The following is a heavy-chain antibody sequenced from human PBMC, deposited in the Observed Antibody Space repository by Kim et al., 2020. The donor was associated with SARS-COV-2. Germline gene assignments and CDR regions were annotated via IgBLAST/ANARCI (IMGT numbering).Heavy chain of an antibody. CDR1: GFTFSSYE. D-gene: IGHD6-19*01. CDR2: ISSSGSTI. Sequence: GSLRLSCAASGFTFSSYEMNWVRQAPGKGLEWVSYISSSGSTIYYADSVKGRFTISRDNAKNSLYLQMNSLRAEDTAVYYCARAYSSGCDYWGQGTLVTVSS. CDR3: ARAYSSGCDY. J-gene: IGHJ4*02. V-gene: IGHV3-48*03.